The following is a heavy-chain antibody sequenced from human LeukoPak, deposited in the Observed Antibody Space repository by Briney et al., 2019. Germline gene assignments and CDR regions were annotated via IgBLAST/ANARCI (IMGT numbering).Heavy chain of an antibody. J-gene: IGHJ2*01. D-gene: IGHD1-1*01. V-gene: IGHV1-24*01. CDR3: ATAPTRDWYFDL. Sequence: ASVKVSCKVSGYTLTELSMHWVRQAPGKGLEWMGGFDPEDGETIYAQKFQGRVTMTEDTSTDTAYMELSSLRSEDTAVYYCATAPTRDWYFDLWGRGTLVTVSS. CDR1: GYTLTELS. CDR2: FDPEDGET.